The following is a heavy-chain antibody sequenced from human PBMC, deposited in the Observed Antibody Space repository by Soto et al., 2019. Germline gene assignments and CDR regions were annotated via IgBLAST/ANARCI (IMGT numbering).Heavy chain of an antibody. CDR1: GFTFSSYW. V-gene: IGHV3-74*01. D-gene: IGHD3-3*01. Sequence: VQLVESGGGLVQPGGSLRLSCAASGFTFSSYWMHWVRQAPGKGLVWVSRINSDGSSTSYADSVKGLFTISRDNAKNTLYLQMNSLRAEDTAVYYCARAEYDFWSGPTYYYGMDVWGQGTTVTVSS. J-gene: IGHJ6*02. CDR3: ARAEYDFWSGPTYYYGMDV. CDR2: INSDGSST.